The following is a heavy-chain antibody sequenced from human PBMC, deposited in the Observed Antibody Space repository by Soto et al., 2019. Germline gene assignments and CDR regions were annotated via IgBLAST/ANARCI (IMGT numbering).Heavy chain of an antibody. D-gene: IGHD2-2*01. V-gene: IGHV4-59*12. CDR1: GGSISGYY. J-gene: IGHJ2*01. CDR3: ARYCTSTSCQRRGWYLDL. CDR2: VYSSGST. Sequence: QVQLQESGPGLVKPSETLSLICTVSGGSISGYYWSWIRQPPGKGLEWVGYVYSSGSTNYNPSLMRSVTISVDTSKNPFSLKVTSVTGADTAMYFGARYCTSTSCQRRGWYLDLWGRGTLVTVSS.